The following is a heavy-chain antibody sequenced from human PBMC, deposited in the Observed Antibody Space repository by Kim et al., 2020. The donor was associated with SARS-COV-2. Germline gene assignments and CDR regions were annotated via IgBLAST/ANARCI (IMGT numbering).Heavy chain of an antibody. CDR3: TTEEDIVVVPAAMGSSIAVAGLRRVGGMDV. Sequence: GGSLRLSCAASGFTFSNAWMSWVRRAPGKGLEWVGRIKSKTDGGTTDYAAPVKGRFTISRDDSKNTLYLQMNSLKTEDTAVYYCTTEEDIVVVPAAMGSSIAVAGLRRVGGMDVWGQGTTVTVSS. J-gene: IGHJ6*02. CDR2: IKSKTDGGTT. D-gene: IGHD2-2*01. V-gene: IGHV3-15*01. CDR1: GFTFSNAW.